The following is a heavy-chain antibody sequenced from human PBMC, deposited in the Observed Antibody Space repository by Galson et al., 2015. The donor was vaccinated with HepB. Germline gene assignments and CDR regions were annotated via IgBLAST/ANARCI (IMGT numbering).Heavy chain of an antibody. J-gene: IGHJ3*01. CDR3: ARDKWDYYDSSGYYGLGY. CDR2: ISSSSSTI. V-gene: IGHV3-48*01. CDR1: GFTFSSYS. Sequence: SLRLSCAASGFTFSSYSMNWVRQAPGKGLEWVSYISSSSSTIYYADSVKGRFTISRDNAKNSLYLQMNSLRAEDTAVYYCARDKWDYYDSSGYYGLGYWGQGTMVTLSS. D-gene: IGHD3-22*01.